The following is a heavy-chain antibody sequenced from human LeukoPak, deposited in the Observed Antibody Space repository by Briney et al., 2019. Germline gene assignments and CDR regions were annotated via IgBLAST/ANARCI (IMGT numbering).Heavy chain of an antibody. CDR3: ARTHYDSSGYYYPGRWYFDL. Sequence: PSETLSLTCAVYGVSFSGYYWSWIRQPPGKGLEWIGEINHSGSTNYNPSLKSRVTISVDTSKNQFSLKLSSVTAADTAVYYCARTHYDSSGYYYPGRWYFDLWGRGTLVTVSS. D-gene: IGHD3-22*01. CDR2: INHSGST. CDR1: GVSFSGYY. J-gene: IGHJ2*01. V-gene: IGHV4-34*01.